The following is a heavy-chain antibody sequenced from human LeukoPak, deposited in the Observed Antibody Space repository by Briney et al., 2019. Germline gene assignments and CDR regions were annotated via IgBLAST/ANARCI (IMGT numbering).Heavy chain of an antibody. J-gene: IGHJ4*02. CDR3: ARGDGYNSAPPGY. V-gene: IGHV1-69*13. CDR1: GGTFSTYA. CDR2: IIPIFGTA. D-gene: IGHD5-24*01. Sequence: ASVKVSCKASGGTFSTYAISWVRQAPGQGLEWMGGIIPIFGTANYAQKFQGRVTITADESTSTAYMELSRLRSEDTAVYYCARGDGYNSAPPGYWGQGTLVTVSS.